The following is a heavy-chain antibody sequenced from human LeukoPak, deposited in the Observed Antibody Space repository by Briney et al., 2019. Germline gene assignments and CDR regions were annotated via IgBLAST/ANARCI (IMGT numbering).Heavy chain of an antibody. CDR2: IYHTGST. Sequence: SDTLSLTCAVSGYSISSSSNWWGWIRQPPGKGLEWIGYIYHTGSTYYNPSLKSRVSMSVDTSKNQIFLKLSSVTAVDTAVYYCARTQGYCSSTSCYPFDYWGQGTLVTVSS. CDR1: GYSISSSSNW. D-gene: IGHD2-2*01. V-gene: IGHV4-28*01. CDR3: ARTQGYCSSTSCYPFDY. J-gene: IGHJ4*02.